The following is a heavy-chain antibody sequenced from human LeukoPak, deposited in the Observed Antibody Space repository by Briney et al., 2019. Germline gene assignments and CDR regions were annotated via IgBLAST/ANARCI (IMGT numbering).Heavy chain of an antibody. V-gene: IGHV3-23*01. CDR1: GFTFPIYA. D-gene: IGHD3-22*01. CDR3: TRDRPNYYGSDGHYYRRNGDY. Sequence: PGGSLRLSCAASGFTFPIYAMSWVRQAPGKGLEWVSSISSKGELTFYADSVKGRFTIPRDNSESTLYLQMNILRAEDTAIYYCTRDRPNYYGSDGHYYRRNGDYWGQGTLVTVSS. CDR2: ISSKGELT. J-gene: IGHJ4*02.